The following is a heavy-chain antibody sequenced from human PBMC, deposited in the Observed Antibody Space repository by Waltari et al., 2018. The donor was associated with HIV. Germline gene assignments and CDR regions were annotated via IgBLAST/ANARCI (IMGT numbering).Heavy chain of an antibody. CDR3: ASLQILAGYPESY. J-gene: IGHJ4*02. Sequence: EVQLVESGGGLVQPGGSLRLSCAASGFTFSSSWMHWVRQAPGKGLVCVSLIKSDGRSTRDADSVRVRFTIARDNAKNMVYLQMNSLRAEDTAVYYCASLQILAGYPESYWGQGTLVTVSS. V-gene: IGHV3-74*01. CDR1: GFTFSSSW. CDR2: IKSDGRST. D-gene: IGHD3-9*01.